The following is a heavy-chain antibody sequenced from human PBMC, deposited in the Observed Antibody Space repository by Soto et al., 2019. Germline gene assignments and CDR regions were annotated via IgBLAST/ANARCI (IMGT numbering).Heavy chain of an antibody. J-gene: IGHJ5*02. CDR3: AREYKYQLLWNWFDP. D-gene: IGHD2-2*01. CDR2: INHSGST. V-gene: IGHV4-34*01. CDR1: GGSFSGYY. Sequence: SETLSLTCAVYGGSFSGYYWSWIRQPPGKGLEWIGEINHSGSTNYNPSLKSRVTISVDTSKNQFSLKLSSVTAADTAVYYCAREYKYQLLWNWFDPWGQGTLVTVSS.